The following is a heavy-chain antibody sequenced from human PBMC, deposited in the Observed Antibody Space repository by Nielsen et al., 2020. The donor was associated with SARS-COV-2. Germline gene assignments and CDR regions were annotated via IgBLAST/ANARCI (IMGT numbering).Heavy chain of an antibody. Sequence: GGSLRLSCAASGFTFSSYAMSWVRQAPGKGLEWVSAISGSGGSTYYADSVKGRFTISRDNAKNSLYLQMNSLRDEDTAVYYCARDDGSYYPVYYFDYWGQGTLVTVSS. J-gene: IGHJ4*02. CDR2: ISGSGGST. D-gene: IGHD1-26*01. V-gene: IGHV3-23*01. CDR1: GFTFSSYA. CDR3: ARDDGSYYPVYYFDY.